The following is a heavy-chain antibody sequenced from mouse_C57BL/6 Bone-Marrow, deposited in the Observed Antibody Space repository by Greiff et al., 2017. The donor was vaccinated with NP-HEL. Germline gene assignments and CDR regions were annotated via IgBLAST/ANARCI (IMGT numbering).Heavy chain of an antibody. D-gene: IGHD1-2*01. Sequence: EVKLMESGAELVRPGASVTLSCTASGFNFTDYYMHWVKQRPEQGLEWIGWIDPENGDTKYASKFQGKATITADTASITAYLQLSSLTSEDTAVYYCTTGVRRFDYWGQGTTLTVSS. CDR1: GFNFTDYY. CDR3: TTGVRRFDY. CDR2: IDPENGDT. V-gene: IGHV14-4*01. J-gene: IGHJ2*01.